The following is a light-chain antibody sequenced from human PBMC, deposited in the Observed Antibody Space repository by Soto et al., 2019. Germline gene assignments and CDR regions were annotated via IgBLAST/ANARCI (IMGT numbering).Light chain of an antibody. J-gene: IGKJ1*01. CDR2: AAS. CDR3: QQGNSFPRT. CDR1: QGISSW. Sequence: DIQMTQSPSSVSASVGDRVTITCRVSQGISSWLAWFQQKPGKAPKLLISAASTLQSGVPSRFSGSGSETDFTLTISSLQPEDHATYYCQQGNSFPRTFGQGTKVEIK. V-gene: IGKV1-12*01.